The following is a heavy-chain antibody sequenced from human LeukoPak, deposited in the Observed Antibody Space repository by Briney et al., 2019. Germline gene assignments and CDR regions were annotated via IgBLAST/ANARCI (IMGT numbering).Heavy chain of an antibody. V-gene: IGHV1-69*13. CDR2: IIPIFGTA. J-gene: IGHJ4*02. D-gene: IGHD5-18*01. CDR3: ARGGYTYGYWSLRYFDY. CDR1: GGTFSSYA. Sequence: ASVKVSCKASGGTFSSYAISWVRQAPGQGLEWMGGIIPIFGTANYAQKFQGRVTITAVESTNTAYMELSSLRSEDTAVYYCARGGYTYGYWSLRYFDYWGQGTLVTVSS.